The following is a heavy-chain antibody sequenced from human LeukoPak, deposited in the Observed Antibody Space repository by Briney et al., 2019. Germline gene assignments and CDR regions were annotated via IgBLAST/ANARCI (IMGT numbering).Heavy chain of an antibody. V-gene: IGHV4-4*07. CDR2: IYTSGST. Sequence: SETLSLTCTVSGGSISSYYWSWIRQPAGKGLEWIGRIYTSGSTNYNPSLKSRVTMSVDTSKNQFSLKLSSVTAADTAVYYCARHAIKWELPGNFDYWGQGTLVTVSS. CDR3: ARHAIKWELPGNFDY. J-gene: IGHJ4*02. CDR1: GGSISSYY. D-gene: IGHD1-26*01.